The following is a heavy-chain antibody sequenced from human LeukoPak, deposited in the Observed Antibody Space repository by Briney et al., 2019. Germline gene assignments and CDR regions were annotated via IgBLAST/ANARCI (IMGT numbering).Heavy chain of an antibody. CDR3: AANRHSSSWYVGVY. V-gene: IGHV4-59*08. CDR2: IYYSGST. Sequence: SETLSLTCTVSGGSISSYYWSWIRQPPGKGLEWIGYIYYSGSTNYNPSLKSRVTISVDTSKNQFSLKLSSVTAADTAVYYCAANRHSSSWYVGVYWGQGTLVTVSS. J-gene: IGHJ4*02. D-gene: IGHD6-13*01. CDR1: GGSISSYY.